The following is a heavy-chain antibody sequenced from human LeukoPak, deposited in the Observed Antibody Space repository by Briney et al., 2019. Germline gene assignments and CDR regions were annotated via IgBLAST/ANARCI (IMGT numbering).Heavy chain of an antibody. CDR3: ARARPVDSSGYYYYYYGMDV. D-gene: IGHD3-22*01. V-gene: IGHV3-33*08. CDR1: GFTFSSYA. J-gene: IGHJ6*02. CDR2: IWYDGSNK. Sequence: GGSLRLSCAASGFTFSSYAMSWVRQAPGKGLEWVAVIWYDGSNKYYADSVKGRFTISSDNSKNTLYLQMNSLRAEDTAVYYCARARPVDSSGYYYYYYGMDVWGQGTTVTVSS.